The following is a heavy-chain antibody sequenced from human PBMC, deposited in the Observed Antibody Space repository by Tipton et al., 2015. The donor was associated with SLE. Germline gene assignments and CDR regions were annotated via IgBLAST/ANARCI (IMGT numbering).Heavy chain of an antibody. CDR1: GFTSSDYY. D-gene: IGHD1-14*01. CDR2: ISSSGRTI. J-gene: IGHJ4*02. CDR3: TRAASNSRGTDY. V-gene: IGHV3-11*04. Sequence: SLRLSCAASGFTSSDYYMNWIRQAPGKGLEWISYISSSGRTISYADSVKGRFTISRDSAKNSLFLQMNSLRAEDTAVYYCTRAASNSRGTDYWGQGTLVTVSS.